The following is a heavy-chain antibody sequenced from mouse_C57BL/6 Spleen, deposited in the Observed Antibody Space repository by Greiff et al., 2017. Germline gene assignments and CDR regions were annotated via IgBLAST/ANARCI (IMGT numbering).Heavy chain of an antibody. J-gene: IGHJ3*01. CDR1: GFTFSSYA. Sequence: EVQLQESGGGLVKPGGSLKLSCAASGFTFSSYAMSWVRQTPEKRLEWVATISDGGSYTYYPDNVKGRFTISRDNAKNNLYLQMSHLKSEDTAMYYWARAGGYGNWFAYWGQGTLVTVSA. V-gene: IGHV5-4*01. D-gene: IGHD2-1*01. CDR3: ARAGGYGNWFAY. CDR2: ISDGGSYT.